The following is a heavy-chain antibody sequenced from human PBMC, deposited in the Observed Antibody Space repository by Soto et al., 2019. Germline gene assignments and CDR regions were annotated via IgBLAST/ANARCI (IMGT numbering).Heavy chain of an antibody. Sequence: SXTLSLTCTVSGAPMSTYFWNWLRQPPVKGLEWIAYISDSGRISYNPSLKSRVTISVDASKNQFSLSLSSVTAADTAVYYCARDRIAADATEVAFDFWGQGTMVTVSS. D-gene: IGHD6-13*01. J-gene: IGHJ3*01. V-gene: IGHV4-59*01. CDR1: GAPMSTYF. CDR2: ISDSGRI. CDR3: ARDRIAADATEVAFDF.